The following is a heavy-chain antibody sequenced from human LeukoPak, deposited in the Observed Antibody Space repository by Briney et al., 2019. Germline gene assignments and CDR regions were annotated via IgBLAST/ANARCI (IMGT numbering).Heavy chain of an antibody. CDR2: ISAYNGQT. V-gene: IGHV1-18*01. D-gene: IGHD2-2*01. CDR3: ARGDYDTSSYQYY. Sequence: ASVKVSCKAFYYTFTSYGISWVRQAPGQGLEWMGWISAYNGQTKYAQKFQGRLTLTTDTSTSTAYMELRSLTYDDTAVYYCARGDYDTSSYQYYWGQGTLVTVSS. CDR1: YYTFTSYG. J-gene: IGHJ4*02.